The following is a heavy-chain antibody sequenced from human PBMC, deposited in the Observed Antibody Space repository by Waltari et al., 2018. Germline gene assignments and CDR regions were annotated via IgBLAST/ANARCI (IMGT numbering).Heavy chain of an antibody. J-gene: IGHJ6*02. Sequence: EVQLVESGGGLVKPGGSLRLSCAASGFTFSSYSMNWVRQAPGKGVGWGSSIISSSSYIYYADSVKGRFTISRDNAKNSLYLQMNSLRAEDTAVYYCARDNSGMDVWGQGTTVTVSS. V-gene: IGHV3-21*01. CDR2: IISSSSYI. CDR1: GFTFSSYS. CDR3: ARDNSGMDV.